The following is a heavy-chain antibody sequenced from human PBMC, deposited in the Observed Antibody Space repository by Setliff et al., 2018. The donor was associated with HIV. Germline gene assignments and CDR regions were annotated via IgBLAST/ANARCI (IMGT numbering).Heavy chain of an antibody. D-gene: IGHD6-6*01. J-gene: IGHJ3*02. CDR3: ARIYRSSWPFDACDI. V-gene: IGHV1-46*01. CDR2: INPSGGLT. Sequence: GASVKVSCKPYSHPTSYYMHWVRQVPGIGLQWMGVINPSGGLTDYPQKFRGRVTMTRDTSTNTVYMQLSSLTSEDTAVYYCARIYRSSWPFDACDIWGQGTMVTVSS. CDR1: SHPTSYY.